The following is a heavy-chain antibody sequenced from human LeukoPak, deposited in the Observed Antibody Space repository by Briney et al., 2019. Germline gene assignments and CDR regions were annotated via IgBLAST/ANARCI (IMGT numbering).Heavy chain of an antibody. D-gene: IGHD3-10*01. V-gene: IGHV3-21*01. CDR2: ISHTSTYI. J-gene: IGHJ4*02. CDR3: ARENHGSFDY. CDR1: GFTFSTYS. Sequence: PGRSLRLSCAASGFTFSTYSMNWVRQAPGKGLEWVSSISHTSTYIYYADSLKARFAISRDNAKNSLYLQMNSLRAEDTAVYYCARENHGSFDYWGQGTLVTVSS.